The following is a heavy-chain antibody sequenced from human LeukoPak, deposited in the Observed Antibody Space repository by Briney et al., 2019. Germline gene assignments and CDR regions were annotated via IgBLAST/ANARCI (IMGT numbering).Heavy chain of an antibody. Sequence: PGGSLRLSCAASGFTFSTFGMHWVRQAPGKGLEWVAVISYDGSNKYYADSVRGRFTISRDNSKNTLYLQMNSLRAEDTAVYYCAKLPGRFGELLWVEGYFDYWGQGTLVTVSS. CDR1: GFTFSTFG. CDR2: ISYDGSNK. V-gene: IGHV3-30*18. J-gene: IGHJ4*02. D-gene: IGHD3-10*01. CDR3: AKLPGRFGELLWVEGYFDY.